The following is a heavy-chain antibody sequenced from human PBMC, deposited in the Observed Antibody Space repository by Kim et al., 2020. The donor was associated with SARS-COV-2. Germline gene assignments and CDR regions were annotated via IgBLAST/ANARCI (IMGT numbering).Heavy chain of an antibody. CDR3: ERGNSVNYYYHGLDV. J-gene: IGHJ6*02. V-gene: IGHV3-30-3*01. Sequence: GGSLRLSCAASGFTFSDYAMHWVRQAPGEGLEWAAAISYDGTRDYFADSVKGRFTITRDNSKNTLHLQMNSLRAEDTAVYFCERGNSVNYYYHGLDVWGQGTTVTVTS. D-gene: IGHD1-26*01. CDR1: GFTFSDYA. CDR2: ISYDGTRD.